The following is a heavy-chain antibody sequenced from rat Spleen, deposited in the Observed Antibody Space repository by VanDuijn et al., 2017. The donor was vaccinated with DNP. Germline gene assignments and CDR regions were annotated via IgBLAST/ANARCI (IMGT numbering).Heavy chain of an antibody. V-gene: IGHV5-20*01. CDR1: GFIFSNYY. CDR2: INYDGSST. J-gene: IGHJ2*01. Sequence: EVLLVESDGGLVQPGRSLKLSCAASGFIFSNYYMAWVRQAPTKGLEWVAYINYDGSSTYYRDSVKGRFTISRDNAKSTLYLQMNSLRSEDTATYYCTRENWVLDYWGQGVMVTVSS. CDR3: TRENWVLDY. D-gene: IGHD5-1*01.